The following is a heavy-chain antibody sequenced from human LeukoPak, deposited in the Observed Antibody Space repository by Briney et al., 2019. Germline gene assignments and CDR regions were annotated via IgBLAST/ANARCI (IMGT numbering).Heavy chain of an antibody. CDR1: GFTFSSYV. J-gene: IGHJ5*02. CDR3: AKAPYSYYYDSSGYSGWFDP. V-gene: IGHV3-21*01. D-gene: IGHD3-22*01. CDR2: ISDNGVTR. Sequence: GGSLRLSCAASGFTFSSYVMNWVRQAPGKGLEWVSSISDNGVTRYYADSVKGRFTISRDNAKNSLYLQMNSLRAEDTAVYYCAKAPYSYYYDSSGYSGWFDPWGQGTLVTVSS.